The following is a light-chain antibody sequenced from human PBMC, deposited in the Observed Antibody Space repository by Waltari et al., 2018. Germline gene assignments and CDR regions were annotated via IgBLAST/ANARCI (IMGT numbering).Light chain of an antibody. CDR1: RSDVGNYDI. Sequence: QSALTQPASVSGSPGQSITISCTGTRSDVGNYDIVSWYQHHPGKVPKLMIYEVTNRPSGVSNRFSGSKSGNTASLTISGLQAEDEADYYCSSYAGNSVLFGGGTKLTVL. CDR2: EVT. CDR3: SSYAGNSVL. J-gene: IGLJ2*01. V-gene: IGLV2-23*02.